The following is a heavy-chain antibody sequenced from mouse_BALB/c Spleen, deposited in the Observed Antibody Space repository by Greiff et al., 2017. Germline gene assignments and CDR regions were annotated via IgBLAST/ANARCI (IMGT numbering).Heavy chain of an antibody. V-gene: IGHV2-4-1*01. D-gene: IGHD2-4*01. Sequence: VQLQQSGPGLVQPSQSLSITCTVSGFSLTSYGVHWVRQSPGKGLEWLGVIWSGGSTDYNAAFISRLSISKDNSTSQVFFKMNSLQADDTAIYYCAINIYDDYDPYAMDYWGQGTSVTVSS. J-gene: IGHJ4*01. CDR3: AINIYDDYDPYAMDY. CDR1: GFSLTSYG. CDR2: IWSGGST.